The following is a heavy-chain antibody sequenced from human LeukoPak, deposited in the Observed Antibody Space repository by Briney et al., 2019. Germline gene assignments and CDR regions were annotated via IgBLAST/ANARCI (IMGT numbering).Heavy chain of an antibody. CDR1: GGSISSYY. CDR3: ARGRSTNYYYYGMDV. D-gene: IGHD2-2*01. CDR2: IYYSGST. V-gene: IGHV4-59*12. Sequence: SETLSLTCTVSGGSISSYYWNWIRQPPGKGLEWIGYIYYSGSTNYNPSLKSRVTISVDTSKNQFSLKLSSVTAADTAVYYCARGRSTNYYYYGMDVWGQGTTVTVSS. J-gene: IGHJ6*02.